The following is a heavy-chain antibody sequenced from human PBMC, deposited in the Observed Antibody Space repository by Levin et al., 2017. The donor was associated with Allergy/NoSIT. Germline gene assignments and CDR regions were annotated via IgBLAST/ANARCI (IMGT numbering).Heavy chain of an antibody. Sequence: SETLSLTCFVSGGSISVTYWSWVRQIPGKGLEWIGYIYYSGDTDYNPSLKSRVTMSLDTSRNQFSLKLTSVTAADTAVYYCARRTILDAQDAFDIWGQGTLVIVSS. CDR1: GGSISVTY. V-gene: IGHV4-59*08. CDR3: ARRTILDAQDAFDI. CDR2: IYYSGDT. J-gene: IGHJ3*02. D-gene: IGHD3-3*01.